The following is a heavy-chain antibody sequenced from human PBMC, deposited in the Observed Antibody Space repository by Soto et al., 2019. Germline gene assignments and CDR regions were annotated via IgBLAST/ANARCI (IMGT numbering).Heavy chain of an antibody. V-gene: IGHV3-30-3*01. D-gene: IGHD3-10*01. J-gene: IGHJ3*02. Sequence: GGSLSLSCAASGFTFSSYAMHWVRQAPGKGLEWVAVISYDGSNKYYADSVKGRFTISRDNSKNTLYLQMNSLRAEDTAVYYCARDLFYGSGSHAFDIWGQGTMVTVSS. CDR1: GFTFSSYA. CDR3: ARDLFYGSGSHAFDI. CDR2: ISYDGSNK.